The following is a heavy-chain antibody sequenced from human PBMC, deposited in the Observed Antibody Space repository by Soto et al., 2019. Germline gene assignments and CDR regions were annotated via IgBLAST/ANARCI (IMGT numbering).Heavy chain of an antibody. CDR3: AKDYGDYRGVHDAFDI. Sequence: PXXSRKLSCAASRFTFSSYSLHWVHQAPGKGLEWVAVISYDGSNKYYADSVKGRFTISRDNSKNTLYLQMNSLRAEDTAVYYCAKDYGDYRGVHDAFDIWGQGTMVTVSS. CDR2: ISYDGSNK. D-gene: IGHD4-17*01. J-gene: IGHJ3*02. V-gene: IGHV3-30*18. CDR1: RFTFSSYS.